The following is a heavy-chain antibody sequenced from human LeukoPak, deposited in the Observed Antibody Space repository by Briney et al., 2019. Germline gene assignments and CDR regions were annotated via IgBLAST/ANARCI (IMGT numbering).Heavy chain of an antibody. CDR2: ICCGGST. Sequence: SETLSLTCTVSGGSISSSSYYWGWIRQSPGKGLEWIGSICCGGSTYYNPSLKSRVTISVDTSKNHCSLRLSSVNAADTAVYYCARRDAFDIWGQGTMVTVSS. V-gene: IGHV4-39*02. CDR3: ARRDAFDI. J-gene: IGHJ3*02. CDR1: GGSISSSSYY.